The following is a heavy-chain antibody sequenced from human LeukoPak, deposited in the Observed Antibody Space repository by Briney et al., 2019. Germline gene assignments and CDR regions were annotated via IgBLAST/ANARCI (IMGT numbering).Heavy chain of an antibody. V-gene: IGHV3-43D*03. CDR1: GFTFDDYA. J-gene: IGHJ4*02. CDR2: ISWDGGST. D-gene: IGHD3-10*01. Sequence: GGSLRLSCAASGFTFDDYAIHWVRQAPGKGLEWVSLISWDGGSTYYADSVKGRFTISRDNAKNSLYLQMNSLRAEDTAVYYCARDSPMVRGVRPPRNDYWGQGTLATISS. CDR3: ARDSPMVRGVRPPRNDY.